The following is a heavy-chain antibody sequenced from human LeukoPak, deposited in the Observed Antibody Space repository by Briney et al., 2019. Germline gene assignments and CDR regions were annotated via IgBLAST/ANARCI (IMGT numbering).Heavy chain of an antibody. CDR1: GGSISSGSYY. Sequence: SETLSLACTVSGGSISSGSYYWGWIRQPPGKGLEWIGSIYYSGSTYYNPSLRSRVTISVDTSKNQFSLKLSSVTAADTAVYYCAREGYCSGGSCLRDYYYYMDVWGKGTTVTVSS. CDR3: AREGYCSGGSCLRDYYYYMDV. CDR2: IYYSGST. J-gene: IGHJ6*03. V-gene: IGHV4-39*07. D-gene: IGHD2-15*01.